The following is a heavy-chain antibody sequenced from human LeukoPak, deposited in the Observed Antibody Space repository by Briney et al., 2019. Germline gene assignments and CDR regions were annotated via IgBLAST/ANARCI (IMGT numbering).Heavy chain of an antibody. CDR2: INHSGST. CDR3: ATAPGYYDSNADDY. CDR1: GGSFSGYY. J-gene: IGHJ4*02. Sequence: SETLSLTCAVYGGSFSGYYWSWIRQPPGKGLEWIGEINHSGSTNYNPSLKSRVPISVDTSKNQFSLKLSSVTAADTAVYYCATAPGYYDSNADDYWGQGTLVTVSS. D-gene: IGHD3-22*01. V-gene: IGHV4-34*01.